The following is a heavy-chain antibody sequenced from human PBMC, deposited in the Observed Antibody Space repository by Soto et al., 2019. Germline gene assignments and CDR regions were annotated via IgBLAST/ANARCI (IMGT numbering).Heavy chain of an antibody. CDR2: IKQDGSEK. CDR3: ARDRAAAAGQDAFDI. V-gene: IGHV3-7*05. CDR1: GFTFSSYW. D-gene: IGHD6-13*01. Sequence: GGSLRLSCAASGFTFSSYWMSWVRQAPGKGLEWVANIKQDGSEKYYVDSVKGRFPISRDNAKNSLYLQMNSLRAEDTAVYYCARDRAAAAGQDAFDIWGQGTMVTVSS. J-gene: IGHJ3*02.